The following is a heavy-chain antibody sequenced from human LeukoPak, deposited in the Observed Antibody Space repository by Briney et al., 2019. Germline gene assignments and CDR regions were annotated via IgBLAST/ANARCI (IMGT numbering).Heavy chain of an antibody. J-gene: IGHJ5*02. Sequence: SETLSLTCTVSGGSISSYYWIWIRQPPGKGLEWIWYIYYSGSTNYNPALKSRVTISVDTSKTQFSLKLSSVTAADTAVYYCARGDEYCSSTSCYNWFDPWGQGTLVTVSS. CDR1: GGSISSYY. D-gene: IGHD2-2*01. CDR2: IYYSGST. V-gene: IGHV4-59*01. CDR3: ARGDEYCSSTSCYNWFDP.